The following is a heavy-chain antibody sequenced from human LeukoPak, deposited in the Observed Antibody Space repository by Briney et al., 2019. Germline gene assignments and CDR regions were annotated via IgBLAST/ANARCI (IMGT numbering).Heavy chain of an antibody. Sequence: SETGSLTCTVSGYSISSGYYWGGVRQPPGKGLEWIGNIFYSGSTYYSPPLKSRLTISLDTSRNQFSLRLNSVTAADTAVYYCAKSNGYGLVDIWGQGTMVTVSS. CDR2: IFYSGST. J-gene: IGHJ3*02. CDR3: AKSNGYGLVDI. V-gene: IGHV4-38-2*02. CDR1: GYSISSGYY. D-gene: IGHD3-10*01.